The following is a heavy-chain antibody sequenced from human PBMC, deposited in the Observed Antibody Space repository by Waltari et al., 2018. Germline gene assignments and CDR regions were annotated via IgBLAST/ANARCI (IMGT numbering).Heavy chain of an antibody. CDR2: KKPDGSGK. V-gene: IGHV3-7*03. CDR3: ARMGAGRAPDY. CDR1: GFPFSSYW. J-gene: IGHJ4*02. Sequence: EVQLVVSGGGLVQPGGALGLSVAASGFPFSSYWMTWFRQAPGTGLGWVASKKPDGSGKFYVDSVKGRFSISRDNAKNSLYLQMNSLRAEDTAIVYCARMGAGRAPDYWGQGTLVTVSS. D-gene: IGHD3-16*01.